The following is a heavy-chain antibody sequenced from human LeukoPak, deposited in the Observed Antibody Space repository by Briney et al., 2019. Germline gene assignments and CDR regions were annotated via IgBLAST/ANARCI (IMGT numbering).Heavy chain of an antibody. CDR3: ARDPSSVTLYFFDY. J-gene: IGHJ4*02. V-gene: IGHV1-2*02. D-gene: IGHD4-11*01. CDR2: IDANNGDT. Sequence: SVKVSCKASGYTFRGNYIHWLRQAPGQGLEGMGWIDANNGDTKSAQKFQGRVTMSRDTSISTAYMDLSSLSPDDAAVYYCARDPSSVTLYFFDYWGQGTLVTVSS. CDR1: GYTFRGNY.